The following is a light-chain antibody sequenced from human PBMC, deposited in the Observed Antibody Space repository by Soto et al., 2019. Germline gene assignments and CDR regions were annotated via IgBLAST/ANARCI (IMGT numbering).Light chain of an antibody. CDR1: QYVNSW. CDR2: DVS. J-gene: IGKJ1*01. CDR3: QQYNSYLWT. Sequence: DIQMTQSPSTLSASVGDRVTITCRASQYVNSWLAWYQQKPGKAPKLLIYDVSILESGVPSRFSGSGSGTDFTLTISSLQPDDFATYYCQQYNSYLWTFGQGTKVEIK. V-gene: IGKV1-5*01.